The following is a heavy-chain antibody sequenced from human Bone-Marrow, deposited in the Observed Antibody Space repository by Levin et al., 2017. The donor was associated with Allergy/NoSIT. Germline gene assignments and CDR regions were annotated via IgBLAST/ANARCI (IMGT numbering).Heavy chain of an antibody. D-gene: IGHD1-26*01. Sequence: GGSLRLSCAASGFTFSSYWMHWVRQAPGKGLVWVSRINSDGSSTSYADSVKGRFTISRDNAKNTLYLQMNSLRAEDTAVYYCARVLGEYSGSYGDAFDSWGQGTMVTVSS. CDR1: GFTFSSYW. CDR3: ARVLGEYSGSYGDAFDS. CDR2: INSDGSST. V-gene: IGHV3-74*01. J-gene: IGHJ3*02.